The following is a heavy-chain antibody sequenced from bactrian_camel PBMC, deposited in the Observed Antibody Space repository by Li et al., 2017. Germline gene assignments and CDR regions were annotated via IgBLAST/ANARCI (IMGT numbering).Heavy chain of an antibody. D-gene: IGHD1*01. J-gene: IGHJ6*01. CDR3: GADPPATWCRPKASFGY. CDR2: IYIGGDHS. CDR1: GNTTPSKR. Sequence: VQLVESGGGSVQAGGSLRLSCVNSGNTTPSKRYTIGWFRQAPAKEREGIAAIYIGGDHSYYADSVKGRFTISQDNAQNSVYLQLDNLKPEDTAMYYCGADPPATWCRPKASFGYLGQGTQVTVS. V-gene: IGHV3S1*01.